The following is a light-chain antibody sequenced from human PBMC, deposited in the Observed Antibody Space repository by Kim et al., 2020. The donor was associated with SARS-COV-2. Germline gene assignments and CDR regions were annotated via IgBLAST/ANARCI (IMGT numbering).Light chain of an antibody. CDR2: AAS. CDR1: QAISNY. CDR3: QKYYSDPS. J-gene: IGKJ1*01. Sequence: DIQMTQSPSSLSASVGDRVTITCRASQAISNYLAWYQQKPGKVPKLLIYAASTLQSGVPSRFIGAGSGTDFTLTISSLQPEDVATYYCQKYYSDPSFGQGTKVDIK. V-gene: IGKV1-27*01.